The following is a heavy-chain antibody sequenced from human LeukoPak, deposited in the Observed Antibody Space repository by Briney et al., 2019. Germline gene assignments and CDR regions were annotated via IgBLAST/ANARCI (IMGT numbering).Heavy chain of an antibody. CDR2: RKVDGSDK. D-gene: IGHD3-10*01. V-gene: IGHV3-7*04. CDR3: ARPFGSGTYYQFDL. Sequence: GGSLRLSCAASGFAFSTYWMSWVRQAPGKGLESVANRKVDGSDKYYLDSLKGRFTVSRDNAKNSLYLQLNSLRADDTAVYYCARPFGSGTYYQFDLWGQGTLVTVSS. J-gene: IGHJ4*02. CDR1: GFAFSTYW.